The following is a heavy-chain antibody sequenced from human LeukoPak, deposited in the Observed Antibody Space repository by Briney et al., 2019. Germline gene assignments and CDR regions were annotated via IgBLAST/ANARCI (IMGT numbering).Heavy chain of an antibody. CDR1: NDTISSGDYY. Sequence: SETLSLTCTVSNDTISSGDYYWNWIRQPPGKGLEWIGSIYYSGSTYYNPSLKSRVTISVDTSKNQFSLKLSSVTAADTAVYYCARHCGGDCYSYYFDYWGQGTLVTVSS. CDR2: IYYSGST. D-gene: IGHD2-21*01. CDR3: ARHCGGDCYSYYFDY. V-gene: IGHV4-39*01. J-gene: IGHJ4*02.